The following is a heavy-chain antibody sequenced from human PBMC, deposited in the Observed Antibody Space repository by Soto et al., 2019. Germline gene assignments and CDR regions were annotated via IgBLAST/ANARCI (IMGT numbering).Heavy chain of an antibody. CDR3: VEDRVNHNSVWDPFDI. Sequence: PGGSLRLSCVASGFTFNNFAMTWLRQPPGKGLEWVSSIGGLGDDTYYADSVKGRFTISRDNSKGTLSLQMNSLKADDTAVYYCVEDRVNHNSVWDPFDIWGQGTLVTV. CDR1: GFTFNNFA. J-gene: IGHJ3*02. V-gene: IGHV3-23*01. CDR2: IGGLGDDT. D-gene: IGHD2-21*01.